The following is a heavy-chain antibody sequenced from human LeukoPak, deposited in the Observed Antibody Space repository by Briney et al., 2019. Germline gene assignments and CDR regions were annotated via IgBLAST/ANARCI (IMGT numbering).Heavy chain of an antibody. J-gene: IGHJ4*02. D-gene: IGHD6-19*01. Sequence: PSETLSLTCTVSGGSISSYYWSWIRQPPGKGLEWIGYIYYSGSTNYNPSLKSRVTISVDTSKNQFSLKLSSVTAADTAVYYCATRGYSSGCFDYWGQGTPVTVSS. CDR1: GGSISSYY. CDR2: IYYSGST. V-gene: IGHV4-59*08. CDR3: ATRGYSSGCFDY.